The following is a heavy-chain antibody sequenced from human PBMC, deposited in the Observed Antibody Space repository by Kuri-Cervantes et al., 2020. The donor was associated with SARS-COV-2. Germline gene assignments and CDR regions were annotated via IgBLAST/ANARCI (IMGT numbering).Heavy chain of an antibody. CDR3: VRDGDHRNFDY. J-gene: IGHJ4*02. D-gene: IGHD1-14*01. CDR1: GFTFSDYY. V-gene: IGHV3-11*04. CDR2: TSTSGSNM. Sequence: GESLKISCAASGFTFSDYYMSWIRQAPGKGLEWVSYTSTSGSNMYFADSVTGRFTISRDNAKNMLFLQMNSLRAEDTAVYYCVRDGDHRNFDYWGQGTLVTVSS.